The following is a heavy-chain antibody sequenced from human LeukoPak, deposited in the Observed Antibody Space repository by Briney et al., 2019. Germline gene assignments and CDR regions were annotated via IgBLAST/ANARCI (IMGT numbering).Heavy chain of an antibody. CDR2: ISGSGGST. J-gene: IGHJ4*02. CDR3: AKDSRPYSSGWYSPDY. CDR1: GFTFSSYA. Sequence: GGSLRLSCAASGFTFSSYAMSWVRQAPGKGLEWVSAISGSGGSTYYADSVKGRFTISRDNAKNSLYLQMNSLRAEDTALYYCAKDSRPYSSGWYSPDYWGQGTLVTVSS. D-gene: IGHD6-19*01. V-gene: IGHV3-23*01.